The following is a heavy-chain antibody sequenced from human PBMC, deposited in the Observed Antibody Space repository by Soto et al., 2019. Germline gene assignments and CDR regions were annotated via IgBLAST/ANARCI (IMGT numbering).Heavy chain of an antibody. CDR3: ASNGDNYSKGVFDY. Sequence: QVQLQESGPGLVKPSETLSLTCTVSGGSMSNYYWSWVRQPPGKGLEWIGYIFYRGNTNYRPSLRSRVTMSVDTSKNPFSLQLSSVTAADTAVYYCASNGDNYSKGVFDYWGQGSLVTVSS. CDR2: IFYRGNT. J-gene: IGHJ4*02. D-gene: IGHD4-17*01. V-gene: IGHV4-59*01. CDR1: GGSMSNYY.